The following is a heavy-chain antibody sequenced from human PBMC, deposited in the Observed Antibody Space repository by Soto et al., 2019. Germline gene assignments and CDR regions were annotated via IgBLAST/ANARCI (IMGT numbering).Heavy chain of an antibody. CDR2: INPSGGST. Sequence: ASVKVSCKASGYTFTSYYMHWVRQAPGQGLEWMGIINPSGGSTSYAQKFQGRVTMTRDTSTSTVYMELSSLRSEDTAVYYCARDPHQHIVVAPPGYWGQGTLVTVSS. CDR1: GYTFTSYY. V-gene: IGHV1-46*01. CDR3: ARDPHQHIVVAPPGY. J-gene: IGHJ4*02. D-gene: IGHD2-21*01.